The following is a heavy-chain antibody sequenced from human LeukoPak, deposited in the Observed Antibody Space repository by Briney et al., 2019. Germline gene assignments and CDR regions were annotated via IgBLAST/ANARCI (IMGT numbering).Heavy chain of an antibody. Sequence: PSETLSLTCAVYGGSFSGYYWSWIRQPPGKGLEWIGEINHSGSTNYNPSLKSRVTISVDTSKNQFSLKLSSVTAADTAVYYCAGMNRSGYYGDDYWGQGTLVTVSS. J-gene: IGHJ4*02. D-gene: IGHD3-3*01. CDR2: INHSGST. CDR3: AGMNRSGYYGDDY. CDR1: GGSFSGYY. V-gene: IGHV4-34*01.